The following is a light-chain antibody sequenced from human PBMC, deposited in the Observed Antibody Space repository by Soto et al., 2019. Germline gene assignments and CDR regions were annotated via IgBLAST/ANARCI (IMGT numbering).Light chain of an antibody. CDR3: QHYGSSPTWT. CDR1: QSVSSSY. J-gene: IGKJ1*01. V-gene: IGKV3-20*01. Sequence: EIVLTQSPGTLSLSPGERATLSCRASQSVSSSYLAWYQQRPGQAPRLLIYGSSSRASGIPDRFSGSGSGTGFTLTITRLEPEDFAEYYCQHYGSSPTWTFGQGTKVDIK. CDR2: GSS.